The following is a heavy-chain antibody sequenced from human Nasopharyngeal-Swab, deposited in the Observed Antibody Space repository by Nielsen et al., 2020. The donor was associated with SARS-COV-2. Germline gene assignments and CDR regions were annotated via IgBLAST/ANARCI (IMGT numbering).Heavy chain of an antibody. V-gene: IGHV3-7*01. CDR1: GFTFSSYW. D-gene: IGHD6-19*01. J-gene: IGHJ4*02. CDR2: IKQDGSEK. Sequence: GESLKISCAASGFTFSSYWMSWVRQAPGKGLEWVANIKQDGSEKYYVDSVKGRFTISRDNAKNSLYLQMNSLRAEDTAMYYCARVARRYSSGWYYFDYWGQGTLVTVSS. CDR3: ARVARRYSSGWYYFDY.